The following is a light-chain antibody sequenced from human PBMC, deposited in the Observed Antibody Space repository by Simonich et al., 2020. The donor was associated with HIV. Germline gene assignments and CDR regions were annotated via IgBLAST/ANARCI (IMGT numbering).Light chain of an antibody. CDR3: SSYTSSSTLV. CDR2: DVS. Sequence: QSALTQPASGSGSPGQSITISCTGTSSDVGGYNYVPWYQQHPGKAPKLMIYDVSNRPSWVSNRFSGSNSGNTASLTISGLQAEDEADYYCSSYTSSSTLVFGGGTKLTVL. V-gene: IGLV2-14*03. CDR1: SSDVGGYNY. J-gene: IGLJ2*01.